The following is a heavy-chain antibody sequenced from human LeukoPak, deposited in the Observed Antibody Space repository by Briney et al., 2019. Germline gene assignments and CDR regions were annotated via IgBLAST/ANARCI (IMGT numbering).Heavy chain of an antibody. V-gene: IGHV3-7*01. J-gene: IGHJ6*02. Sequence: GWSLRLSCAASGFTFSSYWMSWVRQAPGKGLEWVANIKQDGSEKYYVDSVKGRFTISRDNAKNSLYLQMNSLRAEDTAVYYCARDHKFRYYDFWSGYYTDGMDVWGQGTTVTVSS. CDR1: GFTFSSYW. CDR2: IKQDGSEK. CDR3: ARDHKFRYYDFWSGYYTDGMDV. D-gene: IGHD3-3*01.